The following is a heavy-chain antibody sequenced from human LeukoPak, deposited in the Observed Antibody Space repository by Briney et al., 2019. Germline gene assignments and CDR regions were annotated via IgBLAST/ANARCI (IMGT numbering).Heavy chain of an antibody. J-gene: IGHJ4*02. CDR3: AREGYDPCLDY. V-gene: IGHV3-33*08. D-gene: IGHD3-22*01. CDR1: GFTFSSCW. Sequence: GGSLRLSCAASGFTFSSCWMSWVRQAPGKGLEWVAVIWYDGSNKYYADSVKGRFTISRDNSKNTLYLQMNSLRAEDTAVYYCAREGYDPCLDYWGQGTLVTVSS. CDR2: IWYDGSNK.